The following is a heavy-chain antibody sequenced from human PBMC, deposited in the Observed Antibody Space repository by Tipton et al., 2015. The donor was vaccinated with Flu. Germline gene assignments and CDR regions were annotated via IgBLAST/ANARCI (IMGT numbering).Heavy chain of an antibody. D-gene: IGHD1-26*01. Sequence: TLSLTCTVSGGSISSGGYYWSWIRQHPGKGLEWIGYIYYSGSTYYNPSLKGRVTISVDTSKNQFSLKLSSVTAADTAVYYCARDGGIVGVKGGMDVWGQGTTVTVSS. V-gene: IGHV4-31*03. J-gene: IGHJ6*02. CDR2: IYYSGST. CDR3: ARDGGIVGVKGGMDV. CDR1: GGSISSGGYY.